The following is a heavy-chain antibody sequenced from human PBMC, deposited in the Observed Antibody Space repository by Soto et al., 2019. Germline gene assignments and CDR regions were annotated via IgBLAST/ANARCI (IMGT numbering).Heavy chain of an antibody. D-gene: IGHD6-6*01. J-gene: IGHJ5*02. CDR1: GYTLTELS. Sequence: QVQLVQSGAEVKKPGASVKVSCKVSGYTLTELSMHWVRQAPGKGLEWMGGFDPEDGETIYAQKFQGRVTMTEDTSTDTAYMALSSLRSEDTAVYYCATGPSRWIAATPWFDPWGQGTLVTVSS. CDR3: ATGPSRWIAATPWFDP. V-gene: IGHV1-24*01. CDR2: FDPEDGET.